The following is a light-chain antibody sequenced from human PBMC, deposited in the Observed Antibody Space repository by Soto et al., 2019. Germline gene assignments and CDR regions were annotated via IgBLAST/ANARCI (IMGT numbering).Light chain of an antibody. CDR2: DAS. V-gene: IGKV3-11*01. J-gene: IGKJ5*01. CDR3: QQRSNWPIT. CDR1: QSVSVNS. Sequence: EIVLTQSPGTLSLSPGERATLSCRASQSVSVNSLAWYQQKGGQAPRLLIYDASNRATGIPARFSGSGSGTDFTLTISSLEPEDFAVYYCQQRSNWPITFGQGTRLEIK.